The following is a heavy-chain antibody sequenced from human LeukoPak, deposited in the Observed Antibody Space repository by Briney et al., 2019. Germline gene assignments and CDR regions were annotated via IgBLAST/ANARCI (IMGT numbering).Heavy chain of an antibody. V-gene: IGHV4-38-2*02. J-gene: IGHJ4*02. Sequence: SETLSLTCTVSGYSISSGYYWGWIRQPPGKGLEWIGSIYHSGSTYYNPSLKSRVTISVATSKTQFSLKLSSVTAADTAVYYCARDADSSSWYRIYWGREPWSPSPQ. D-gene: IGHD6-13*01. CDR2: IYHSGST. CDR3: ARDADSSSWYRIY. CDR1: GYSISSGYY.